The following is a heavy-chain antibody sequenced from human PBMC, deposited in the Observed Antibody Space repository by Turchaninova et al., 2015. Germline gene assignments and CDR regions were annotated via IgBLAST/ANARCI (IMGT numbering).Heavy chain of an antibody. D-gene: IGHD4-17*01. CDR1: GFIFSNYG. CDR3: AKGHYGDNVANRPIDY. CDR2: IRLDGSNK. J-gene: IGHJ4*02. V-gene: IGHV3-30*02. Sequence: QVQLVESGGGVVQPGGALRLSCAAAGFIFSNYGMHWVRQAPGKGLEWVAVIRLDGSNKYYADSVQGRPTISRDNSKNTLYLQMNSLGSEDTAVYYCAKGHYGDNVANRPIDYWGQGSLVTVSS.